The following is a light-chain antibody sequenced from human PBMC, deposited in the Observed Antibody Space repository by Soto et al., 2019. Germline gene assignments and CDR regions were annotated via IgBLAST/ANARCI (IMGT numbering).Light chain of an antibody. Sequence: QSVLTQPPSASGSPGQSVTISCTGTSSDIGDYNYVSWYQQHPGKAPKLMIYEVSKRPSGVPDRFPGSKSGNPASLTVSGLQAEDEAHYYCSSYGGSNNLLFGGGTKLTVL. V-gene: IGLV2-8*01. CDR3: SSYGGSNNLL. CDR1: SSDIGDYNY. CDR2: EVS. J-gene: IGLJ2*01.